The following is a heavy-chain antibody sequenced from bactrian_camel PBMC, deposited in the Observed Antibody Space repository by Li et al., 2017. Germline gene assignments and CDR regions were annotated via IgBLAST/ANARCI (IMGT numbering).Heavy chain of an antibody. Sequence: HVQLVESGGDSVQPGGSLRLSCTGPPRTYNTRCLGWFRQAPGKEREEVAHIDMDGREGYADSVKGRFIISKDNDKNILHLQMDSLKPEDTAMYYCAADLYKGSGSTIVHLHREPYEYNYWGQGTQVTVS. CDR3: AADLYKGSGSTIVHLHREPYEYNY. CDR1: PRTYNTRC. V-gene: IGHV3S53*01. J-gene: IGHJ4*01. CDR2: IDMDGRE. D-gene: IGHD6*01.